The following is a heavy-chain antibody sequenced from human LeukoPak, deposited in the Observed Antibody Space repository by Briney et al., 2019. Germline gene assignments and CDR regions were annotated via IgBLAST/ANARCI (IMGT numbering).Heavy chain of an antibody. V-gene: IGHV1-24*01. CDR2: FYPEKGET. Sequence: ASVKGSFKVSGYTPKELAMHLVGQAPGKRAEWIGGFYPEKGETIYAQQLQGRLTMTEDTSTDTAYMELSSLTSEDTAVYYCATPLGPLGLIPYYFDYWGQGTLVTVSS. CDR3: ATPLGPLGLIPYYFDY. J-gene: IGHJ4*02. CDR1: GYTPKELA. D-gene: IGHD2-21*01.